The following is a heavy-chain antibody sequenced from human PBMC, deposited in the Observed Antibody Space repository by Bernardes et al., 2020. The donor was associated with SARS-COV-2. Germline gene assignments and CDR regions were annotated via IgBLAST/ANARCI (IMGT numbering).Heavy chain of an antibody. CDR1: GFSVSAYW. CDR3: ARDFGGNYDY. J-gene: IGHJ4*02. Sequence: GGSLRLSCAASGFSVSAYWMHWVRQVPGEGLVWVSRINEDGSIINYADSVKGRFTISRDIADNTLYLQMNSLRAEDTAVYYCARDFGGNYDYWGQGTLVTVSS. D-gene: IGHD2-15*01. CDR2: INEDGSII. V-gene: IGHV3-74*01.